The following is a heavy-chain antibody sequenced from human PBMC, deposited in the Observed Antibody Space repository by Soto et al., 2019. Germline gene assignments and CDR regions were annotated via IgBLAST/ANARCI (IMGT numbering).Heavy chain of an antibody. CDR2: IILPFGTP. V-gene: IGHV1-69*12. CDR1: GTTFSNFA. D-gene: IGHD3-22*01. Sequence: QVRLVQSVAEVKKTESSVKVSCEASGTTFSNFAIGWVRQAPGQGLEWMGGIILPFGTPNYAQKFQGRDTIAADESMPTVYLELRGLRSGDTAVYYCVIGPDYEGYFDYWGQGTLVTVSS. CDR3: VIGPDYEGYFDY. J-gene: IGHJ4*02.